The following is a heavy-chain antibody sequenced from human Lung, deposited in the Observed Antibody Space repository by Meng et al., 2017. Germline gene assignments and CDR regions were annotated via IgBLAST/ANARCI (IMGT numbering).Heavy chain of an antibody. CDR1: GGTFVFSCYD. Sequence: SAKVFCKASGGTFVFSCYDYSWVRQAPGQGLEWMGGIIPIFGSANYAEKFQGRITIKTYESTSTAYMELSSLRSEDTAVYFCARNYYDSSAYYGPFDYWGQGTLVTVSS. V-gene: IGHV1-69*05. J-gene: IGHJ4*02. CDR2: IIPIFGSA. CDR3: ARNYYDSSAYYGPFDY. D-gene: IGHD3-22*01.